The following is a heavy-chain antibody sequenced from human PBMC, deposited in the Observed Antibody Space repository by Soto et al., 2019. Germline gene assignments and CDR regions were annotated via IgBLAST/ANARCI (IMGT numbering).Heavy chain of an antibody. J-gene: IGHJ4*02. CDR1: GFIFSSYA. CDR2: ISGSGGST. Sequence: EVQLVESGGGLVQPGGSLRVSCAASGFIFSSYAMSWVRQAPGKGLEWVSTISGSGGSTYYADSVKGRFTISRDNSKNTLYVQMNSLRAEDTALYYCAKLAMAGRDYWGQGTLVTVSS. V-gene: IGHV3-23*04. D-gene: IGHD6-19*01. CDR3: AKLAMAGRDY.